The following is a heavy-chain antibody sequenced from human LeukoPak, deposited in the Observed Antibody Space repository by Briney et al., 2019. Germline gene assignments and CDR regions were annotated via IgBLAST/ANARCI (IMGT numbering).Heavy chain of an antibody. CDR1: GFTFSSYW. Sequence: GGSLRLSCAASGFTFSSYWMHWVRQAPGKGLVWVSRINTDGSSTTYADSVKGRFTISRDNAKNTLYLQMNSLRAEDTAVYYCARLYGGYGDYYFDYWGQGTLVTVSS. D-gene: IGHD4-17*01. CDR3: ARLYGGYGDYYFDY. CDR2: INTDGSST. J-gene: IGHJ4*02. V-gene: IGHV3-74*01.